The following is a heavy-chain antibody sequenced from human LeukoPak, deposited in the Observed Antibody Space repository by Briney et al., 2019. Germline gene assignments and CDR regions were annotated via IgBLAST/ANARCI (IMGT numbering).Heavy chain of an antibody. J-gene: IGHJ1*01. CDR2: IRYDGSNK. Sequence: GGSLRLSCAASGFTFTTYAMSWVRQAPGKGLEWVAFIRYDGSNKYYADSVKGRFTISRDNSKNTLYLQMNSLRAEDTAVYYCARVEYGDDQYFQHWGQGTLVSVSS. D-gene: IGHD4-17*01. V-gene: IGHV3-30*02. CDR1: GFTFTTYA. CDR3: ARVEYGDDQYFQH.